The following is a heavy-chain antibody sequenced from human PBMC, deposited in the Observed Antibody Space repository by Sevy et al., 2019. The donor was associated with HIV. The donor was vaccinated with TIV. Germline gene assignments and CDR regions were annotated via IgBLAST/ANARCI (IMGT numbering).Heavy chain of an antibody. CDR2: ISYDGSNK. J-gene: IGHJ6*04. CDR3: AKGMVPAATTTYYYYYGMDV. D-gene: IGHD2-2*01. CDR1: GFTFSSYG. Sequence: GGSLRLSCAASGFTFSSYGMHWVRQAPGKGLEWVAVISYDGSNKYYADSVKGRFTISRDNSKNTLYLQMNSLRAEDTAVYYCAKGMVPAATTTYYYYYGMDVWGKGTTVTVSS. V-gene: IGHV3-30*18.